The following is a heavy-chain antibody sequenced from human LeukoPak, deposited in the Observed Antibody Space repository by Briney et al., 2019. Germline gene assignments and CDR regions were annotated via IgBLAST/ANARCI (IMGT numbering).Heavy chain of an antibody. CDR3: AKDSSFTVTTGGFDY. D-gene: IGHD4-17*01. V-gene: IGHV3-53*05. CDR2: IYSGGST. CDR1: GFTFSSYA. J-gene: IGHJ4*02. Sequence: PGGSLRLSCAASGFTFSSYAMSWVRQAPGKGLEWVSVIYSGGSTYSADSVKGRFTISRDNSKNTLYLQMNSLRAEDMALYYCAKDSSFTVTTGGFDYWGQGTLVTVSS.